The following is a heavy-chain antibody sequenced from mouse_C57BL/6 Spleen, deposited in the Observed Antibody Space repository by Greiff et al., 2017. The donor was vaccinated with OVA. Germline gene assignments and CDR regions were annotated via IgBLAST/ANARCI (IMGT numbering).Heavy chain of an antibody. Sequence: VKLVESGAELMKPGASVKLSCKATGYTFTGYWIEWVKQRPGHGLEWIGEILPGSGSTNYNEKFKGKATFTADTSSNTAYMQLSSLTTEDSAIYYCARGLYYYGSSPGYFDYWGQGTTLTVSS. V-gene: IGHV1-9*01. J-gene: IGHJ2*01. CDR3: ARGLYYYGSSPGYFDY. CDR1: GYTFTGYW. D-gene: IGHD1-1*01. CDR2: ILPGSGST.